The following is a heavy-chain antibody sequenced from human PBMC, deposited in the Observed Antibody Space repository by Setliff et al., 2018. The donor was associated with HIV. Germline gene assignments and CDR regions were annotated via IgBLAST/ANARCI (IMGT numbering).Heavy chain of an antibody. CDR3: ARDRAMRFSNSPSFNYFDV. V-gene: IGHV4-39*07. CDR2: IYHSWTSRNT. Sequence: SETLSLTCTVSGGSVNTNSYYWGWIRQPPGKGLEWLGTIYHSWTSRNTFFNPSLKSRVTMSVDMSKSQISLNLRSVTAADTAVYYCARDRAMRFSNSPSFNYFDVWGQGALVTVSS. CDR1: GGSVNTNSYY. D-gene: IGHD2-2*01. J-gene: IGHJ4*02.